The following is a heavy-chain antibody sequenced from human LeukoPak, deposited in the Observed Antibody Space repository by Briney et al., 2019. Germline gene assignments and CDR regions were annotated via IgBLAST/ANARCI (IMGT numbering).Heavy chain of an antibody. V-gene: IGHV1-2*02. D-gene: IGHD2-2*02. CDR2: INPNSGGT. Sequence: ASVKVSCKASGYTFTGYYMHWVRQAPGQGLEWMGWINPNSGGTNYAQKFQGRVTMTRDTSISTAYMELSRLRSDDTAVDYCARASDCSSTSCYIPYLDYWGQGTLVTVSS. CDR1: GYTFTGYY. CDR3: ARASDCSSTSCYIPYLDY. J-gene: IGHJ4*02.